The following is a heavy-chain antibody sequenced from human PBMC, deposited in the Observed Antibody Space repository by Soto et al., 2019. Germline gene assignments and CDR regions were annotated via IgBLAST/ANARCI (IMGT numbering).Heavy chain of an antibody. CDR3: VSGLVGDSNY. CDR1: GFTFSSYW. Sequence: PGGSLRLSCAASGFTFSSYWMYWVRQAPGKGLVAVSRIKSDGSSTSYADSVKGRFTISRDNAKNTLYLQMNSLRAEDTAVYYCVSGLVGDSNYWGQGTLVTVSS. D-gene: IGHD4-17*01. CDR2: IKSDGSST. J-gene: IGHJ4*02. V-gene: IGHV3-74*01.